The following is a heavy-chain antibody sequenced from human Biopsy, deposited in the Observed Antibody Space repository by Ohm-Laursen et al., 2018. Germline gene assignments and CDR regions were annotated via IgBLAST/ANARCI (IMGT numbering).Heavy chain of an antibody. CDR2: IRGSGLTT. D-gene: IGHD4-17*01. CDR3: TCRYGDSPL. CDR1: GFILNSYG. J-gene: IGHJ3*01. V-gene: IGHV3-23*01. Sequence: SLRLSCAASGFILNSYGLSWVRQAPGKGLEWASAIRGSGLTTFYTDSVKGRFTISRGNSKNTLSLQMNSLRAEDTAIYYCTCRYGDSPLWGQGTMVTVSS.